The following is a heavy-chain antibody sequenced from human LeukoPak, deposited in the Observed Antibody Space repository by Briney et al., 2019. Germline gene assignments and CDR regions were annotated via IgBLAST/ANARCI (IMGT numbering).Heavy chain of an antibody. Sequence: SETLSLTCTVSGGSISSSSYYWGWIRQPPGKGLEWIGSIYYSGSTYYNPSLKSRVTISVDTSENQFSLKLSSVTAADTAVYYCARQVVTAIPDWFDPWGQGTLVTVSS. J-gene: IGHJ5*02. CDR3: ARQVVTAIPDWFDP. CDR1: GGSISSSSYY. D-gene: IGHD2-21*02. CDR2: IYYSGST. V-gene: IGHV4-39*01.